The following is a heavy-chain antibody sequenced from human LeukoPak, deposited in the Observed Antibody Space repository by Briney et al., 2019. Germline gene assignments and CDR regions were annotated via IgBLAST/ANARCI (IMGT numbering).Heavy chain of an antibody. CDR2: ISYDGSNK. V-gene: IGHV3-30*18. J-gene: IGHJ4*02. CDR3: AKRKRIAVAGTPFDY. CDR1: GFTFSSYG. Sequence: GRSLRLSCAASGFTFSSYGMHWVRQAPGKGLEWVAVISYDGSNKYYADSVKGRFTISRDNSKNTLYLQMNSLRAEDTAVYYCAKRKRIAVAGTPFDYWGQGTLVTVPS. D-gene: IGHD6-19*01.